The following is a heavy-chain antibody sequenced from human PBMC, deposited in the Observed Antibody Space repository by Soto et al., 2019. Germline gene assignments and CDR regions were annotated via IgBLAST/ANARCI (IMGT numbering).Heavy chain of an antibody. J-gene: IGHJ5*02. CDR3: ARQIPRGYYDFWSGYGYNWFDP. CDR1: GYSFTSYW. Sequence: GESLKISCKGSGYSFTSYWIGWVRQMPGKGLEWMGIIYPGDSDTRYSPSFQGQVTISADKSISTAYLQWSSLKASDTAMYYCARQIPRGYYDFWSGYGYNWFDPWGQGTLV. D-gene: IGHD3-3*01. CDR2: IYPGDSDT. V-gene: IGHV5-51*01.